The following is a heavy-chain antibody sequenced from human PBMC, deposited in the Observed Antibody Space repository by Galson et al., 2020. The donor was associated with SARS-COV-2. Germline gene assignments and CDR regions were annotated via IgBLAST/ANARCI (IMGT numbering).Heavy chain of an antibody. CDR2: LYAGGSA. V-gene: IGHV3-66*01. D-gene: IGHD3-10*01. CDR3: ARAGAFDSGRYYLDY. Sequence: GESLKISCSASGFSVSAHFVNWVRQAPGKGLEWVSVLYAGGSAHYTDSVKGRFTVSRDNSKNTWYLQMNSLRAEDTAVYYCARAGAFDSGRYYLDYWGQGTLVTVSS. CDR1: GFSVSAHF. J-gene: IGHJ4*02.